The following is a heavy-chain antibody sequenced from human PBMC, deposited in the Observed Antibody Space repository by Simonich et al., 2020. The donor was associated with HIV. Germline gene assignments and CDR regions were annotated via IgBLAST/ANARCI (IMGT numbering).Heavy chain of an antibody. V-gene: IGHV4-34*01. J-gene: IGHJ4*02. CDR1: GGSFRGYY. CDR2: INNSGTT. CDR3: ARRDRELILYFDY. D-gene: IGHD3-3*01. Sequence: QVQLQQWGAGLLKPSETLSLTCAVYGGSFRGYYWSWIRQPPGKGLEWIGEINNSGTTNYKSALNSRATISVDKSKNQFSLKLSSVTAADTAIYYCARRDRELILYFDYWGQGNLVTVSS.